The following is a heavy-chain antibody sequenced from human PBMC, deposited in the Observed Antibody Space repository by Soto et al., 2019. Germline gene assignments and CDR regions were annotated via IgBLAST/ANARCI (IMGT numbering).Heavy chain of an antibody. CDR2: INAGNGNT. CDR1: GYTFTSYA. V-gene: IGHV1-3*01. J-gene: IGHJ6*02. D-gene: IGHD2-2*01. Sequence: ASVKVSCKASGYTFTSYAMHWVRQAPGQRLEWMGWINAGNGNTKYSQKFQGRVTITRDTSASTAYMELSSLRSEDTAVYYCARDSSVVVPADYYYYGMDVWGQGTTVTVSS. CDR3: ARDSSVVVPADYYYYGMDV.